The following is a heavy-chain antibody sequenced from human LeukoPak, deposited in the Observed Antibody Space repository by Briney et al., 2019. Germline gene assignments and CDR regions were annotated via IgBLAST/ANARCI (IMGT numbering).Heavy chain of an antibody. V-gene: IGHV3-7*05. J-gene: IGHJ6*02. Sequence: PGGSLRLSCAASGFSFSGHWMNWVRQPPGKGLEWVANIKADGSEKYYVDSVKGRFTISRDDAKRTVDLQMDNLRAEDTAIYYCATLPIVVTSARIWGQGTSVTVSS. CDR2: IKADGSEK. CDR3: ATLPIVVTSARI. D-gene: IGHD2-15*01. CDR1: GFSFSGHW.